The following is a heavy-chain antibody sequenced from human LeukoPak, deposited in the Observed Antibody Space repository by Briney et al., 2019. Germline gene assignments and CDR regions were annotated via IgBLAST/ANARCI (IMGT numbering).Heavy chain of an antibody. Sequence: SETLSLTCTVSGGSISSYYLSWIRQPAGKGLEWIGRIYTSGSTNYNPSLKSRVTMSVDTSKNKFSLKLSSVNALYTTVYYCARVSLDYDFWSGSALEDYYYGMDVWGQGTTVTVSS. CDR1: GGSISSYY. D-gene: IGHD3-3*01. J-gene: IGHJ6*02. V-gene: IGHV4-4*07. CDR3: ARVSLDYDFWSGSALEDYYYGMDV. CDR2: IYTSGST.